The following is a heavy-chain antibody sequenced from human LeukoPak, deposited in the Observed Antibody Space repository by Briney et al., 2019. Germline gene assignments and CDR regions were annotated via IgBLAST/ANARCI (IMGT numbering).Heavy chain of an antibody. CDR1: GGSFSGYY. CDR3: ARGWLLRPCFDY. Sequence: PSETLSLTCAVYGGSFSGYYWSWIRQPPGKGLEWIGEINHSGSTNYNPSLKSRVTISVDTSKNQFSLKLSSVTAADTAVYYCARGWLLRPCFDYWGQGTLVTVSS. CDR2: INHSGST. D-gene: IGHD3-22*01. V-gene: IGHV4-34*01. J-gene: IGHJ4*02.